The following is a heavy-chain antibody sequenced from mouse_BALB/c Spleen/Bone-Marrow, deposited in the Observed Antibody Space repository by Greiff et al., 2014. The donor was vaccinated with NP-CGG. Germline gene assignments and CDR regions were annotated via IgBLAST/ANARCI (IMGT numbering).Heavy chain of an antibody. CDR2: IDPANGNT. CDR1: GFNIKDTY. D-gene: IGHD1-1*01. CDR3: APYYYGSSQFAY. J-gene: IGHJ3*01. V-gene: IGHV14-3*02. Sequence: EVKLQESGAELVKPGASVKLSCTASGFNIKDTYMHWVKQRPEQGLEWIGRIDPANGNTKYDPKFQGRATITADTSSNTPYLQLSSLTSEDTAVYYCAPYYYGSSQFAYWGQGTLVTVSA.